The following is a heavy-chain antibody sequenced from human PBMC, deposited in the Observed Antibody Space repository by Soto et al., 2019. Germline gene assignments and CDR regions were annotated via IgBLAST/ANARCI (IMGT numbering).Heavy chain of an antibody. V-gene: IGHV4-61*01. J-gene: IGHJ4*02. CDR3: ARELGRGYFGY. CDR1: GGSVSSGSYY. Sequence: SETLSLTCTVSGGSVSSGSYYWSWIRQPPGKGLEWIGYIYYTGSTNYNPSPKSRVTISVDTSKNQFSLKLSSVTAADTAVYYCARELGRGYFGYWGQGTLVTVSS. CDR2: IYYTGST. D-gene: IGHD3-10*01.